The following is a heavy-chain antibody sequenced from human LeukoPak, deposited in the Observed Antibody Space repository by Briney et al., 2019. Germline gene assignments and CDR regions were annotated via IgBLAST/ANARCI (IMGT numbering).Heavy chain of an antibody. CDR3: ARGVIVVVDGDYYYYMDV. Sequence: GASVKVSCKASGGTFSSYAISWVRQAPGQGLEWMGGIIPIFGTANYAQKFQGRVTITTDESTSTAYMELSSLRSEDTAVCYCARGVIVVVDGDYYYYMDVWGKGTTVTVSS. CDR2: IIPIFGTA. J-gene: IGHJ6*03. CDR1: GGTFSSYA. V-gene: IGHV1-69*05. D-gene: IGHD2-2*01.